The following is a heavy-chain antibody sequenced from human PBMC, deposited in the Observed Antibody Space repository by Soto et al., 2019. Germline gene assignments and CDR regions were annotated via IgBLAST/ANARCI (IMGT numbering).Heavy chain of an antibody. J-gene: IGHJ6*02. Sequence: QVQLVQSGAEVKKPGSSVKVSCKASGGTFSSYAISWVRQAPGQGLEWMGGIIPIFGTANYAQKFQGRVTIPADESTSTAYMELSSLRSEDTAVYYCASTYYDWGYYYYGMDVWGQGTTVTVSS. CDR1: GGTFSSYA. CDR2: IIPIFGTA. V-gene: IGHV1-69*01. CDR3: ASTYYDWGYYYYGMDV. D-gene: IGHD3-3*01.